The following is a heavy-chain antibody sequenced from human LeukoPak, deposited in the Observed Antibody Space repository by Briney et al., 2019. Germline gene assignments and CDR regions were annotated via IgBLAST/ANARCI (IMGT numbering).Heavy chain of an antibody. V-gene: IGHV3-43*01. CDR1: GFTFDDYT. CDR3: ARLTYGYNSGLDY. J-gene: IGHJ4*02. D-gene: IGHD5-24*01. CDR2: ISWDGGST. Sequence: GGSLRLSCAASGFTFDDYTMHWVRQAPGKGLEWVSLISWDGGSTYYADSVKGRFTISRDNSKNSLYLQMNSLRAEDTAVYYCARLTYGYNSGLDYWGQGTLVTVSS.